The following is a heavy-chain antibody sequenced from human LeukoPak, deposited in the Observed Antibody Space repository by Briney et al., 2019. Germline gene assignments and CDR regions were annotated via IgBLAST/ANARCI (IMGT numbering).Heavy chain of an antibody. CDR2: VSNDGRVQ. CDR1: GFTFSSYG. CDR3: TKEGGPMAVTTERYSFDQ. J-gene: IGHJ4*02. D-gene: IGHD4-17*01. Sequence: QTGRSLRLSCAASGFTFSSYGMHWVRQAPGKGLEWVAVVSNDGRVQYYADSVKGRFTISRDNSKNTLSLQMNSLRAEDTAVYYCTKEGGPMAVTTERYSFDQWGQGTLVTVSS. V-gene: IGHV3-30*18.